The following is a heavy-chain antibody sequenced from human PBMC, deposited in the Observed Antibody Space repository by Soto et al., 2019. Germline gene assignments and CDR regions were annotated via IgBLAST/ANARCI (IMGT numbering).Heavy chain of an antibody. CDR3: TRDAHGPYDFWSGYSYWGPDY. D-gene: IGHD3-3*01. CDR2: ILSKAYGGTT. Sequence: PGGSLRLLSAASGFTFSDSWMGCVCQGPRRGMEWVGRILSKAYGGTTEYAASVKDRFTISRDDSKSIAYLQMNSLKTEDTAVYYCTRDAHGPYDFWSGYSYWGPDYWGQGTLVTVSS. J-gene: IGHJ4*02. CDR1: GFTFSDSW. V-gene: IGHV3-49*04.